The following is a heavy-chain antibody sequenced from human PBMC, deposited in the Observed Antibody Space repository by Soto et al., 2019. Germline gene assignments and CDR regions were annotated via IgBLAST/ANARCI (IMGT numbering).Heavy chain of an antibody. V-gene: IGHV4-59*08. CDR3: ARGTYQLLDYYYYMDV. J-gene: IGHJ6*03. CDR2: IYYSGST. D-gene: IGHD2-2*01. Sequence: SETLSLTCTVSGGSISSYYWSWIRQPPGKGLEWIGYIYYSGSTNYNPSLKSRVTISVDTSKNQFSLKLNSVTAADTAVYYCARGTYQLLDYYYYMDVWGKGTTVTVSS. CDR1: GGSISSYY.